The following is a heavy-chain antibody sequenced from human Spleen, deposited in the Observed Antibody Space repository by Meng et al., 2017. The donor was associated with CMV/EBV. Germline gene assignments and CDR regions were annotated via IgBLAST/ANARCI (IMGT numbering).Heavy chain of an antibody. V-gene: IGHV3-30*02. D-gene: IGHD6-6*01. CDR1: EFSFSSYA. CDR3: ARDREYSTAWNKYLHP. Sequence: GESLKISCAASEFSFSSYAMHWVRQAPGQGLEWVALVRFDGGDKFYTDPVKGRFTISRDNSKNTLYLQMNSLRTEDTAVYFCARDREYSTAWNKYLHPWGQGTLVTVSS. J-gene: IGHJ1*01. CDR2: VRFDGGDK.